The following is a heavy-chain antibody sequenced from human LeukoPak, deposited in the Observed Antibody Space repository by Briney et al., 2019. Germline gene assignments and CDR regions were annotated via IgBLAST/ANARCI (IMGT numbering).Heavy chain of an antibody. Sequence: GGSLRLSCAASGFTVSSNYMSWVRQAPGKGLEWVSFIYGSGTTIYADSVKGRFTISRDNSRNMLFLQMNSLRAEDTAVYYCAKDPAYYYGSGSYKDWGQGTLVTVSS. CDR1: GFTVSSNY. V-gene: IGHV3-66*01. CDR2: IYGSGTT. D-gene: IGHD3-10*01. CDR3: AKDPAYYYGSGSYKD. J-gene: IGHJ4*02.